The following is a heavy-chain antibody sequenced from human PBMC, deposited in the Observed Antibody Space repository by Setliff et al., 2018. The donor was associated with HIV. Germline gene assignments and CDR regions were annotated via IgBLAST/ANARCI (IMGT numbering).Heavy chain of an antibody. CDR1: GYTFTKYA. Sequence: ASVKVSCKASGYTFTKYAMHWVRQAPGQRLEWMGWINAGNGKTRYSQKFQGRVTITRDTSASTAYMELSSLRSEDMAVYYCARAGIWNYYFDYWGQGTLVTVSS. V-gene: IGHV1-3*01. D-gene: IGHD1-7*01. CDR3: ARAGIWNYYFDY. CDR2: INAGNGKT. J-gene: IGHJ4*02.